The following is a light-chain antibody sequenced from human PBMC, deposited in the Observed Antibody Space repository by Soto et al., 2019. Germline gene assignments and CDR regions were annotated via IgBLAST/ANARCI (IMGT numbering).Light chain of an antibody. V-gene: IGLV2-11*01. Sequence: QSALTQPRAVSGSPGQSVTISCTGTSSDVGGYNFVSWYQHHPGKAPKLMIYGVSKRPSGVPDRFSGSKSGSTASLTISGLQAEDESDYCCCSYAGSYTFVFGGGIKLTVL. CDR3: CSYAGSYTFV. CDR2: GVS. J-gene: IGLJ3*02. CDR1: SSDVGGYNF.